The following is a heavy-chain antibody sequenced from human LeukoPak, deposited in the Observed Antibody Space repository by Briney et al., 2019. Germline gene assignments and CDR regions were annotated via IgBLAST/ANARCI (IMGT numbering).Heavy chain of an antibody. D-gene: IGHD3/OR15-3a*01. Sequence: GASVKVSCKASGYTFTGYHMHWVRQAPGQGLEWMGWINPNSGDTNNAQKFQGRVTMTRDTSISTAYMELSSPRSDDTAVYYCAKDRTSQPSYYYYMDVWGKGTTVIVSS. CDR1: GYTFTGYH. CDR3: AKDRTSQPSYYYYMDV. V-gene: IGHV1-2*02. J-gene: IGHJ6*03. CDR2: INPNSGDT.